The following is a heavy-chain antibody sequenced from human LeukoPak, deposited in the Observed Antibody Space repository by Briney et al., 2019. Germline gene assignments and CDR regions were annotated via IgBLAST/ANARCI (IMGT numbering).Heavy chain of an antibody. CDR2: ISSSGSTI. D-gene: IGHD3-10*01. Sequence: PGGSLRLSCAASGFTFSDYYMSWIRQAPGKGLEWVSYISSSGSTIYYADSVKGRFTISRDNAKNSLYLQMNSLRAEDTAVYYCAKENYYGSGSPQGLDYWGQGTLVTVSS. CDR1: GFTFSDYY. V-gene: IGHV3-11*01. CDR3: AKENYYGSGSPQGLDY. J-gene: IGHJ4*02.